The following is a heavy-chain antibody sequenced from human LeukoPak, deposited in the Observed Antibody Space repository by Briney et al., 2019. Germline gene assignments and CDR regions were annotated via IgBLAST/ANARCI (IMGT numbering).Heavy chain of an antibody. CDR2: IKQDGSEK. Sequence: GGSLRLSCAASGFTFSSYWMSWVRQAPGKGLEWVANIKQDGSEKYYVDSVKGRFTISRDNAKNSLYLQMNSLRAEDTAMYYCARAFMITFGGVIAFDIWGQGTMVTVSS. V-gene: IGHV3-7*04. CDR3: ARAFMITFGGVIAFDI. J-gene: IGHJ3*02. D-gene: IGHD3-16*01. CDR1: GFTFSSYW.